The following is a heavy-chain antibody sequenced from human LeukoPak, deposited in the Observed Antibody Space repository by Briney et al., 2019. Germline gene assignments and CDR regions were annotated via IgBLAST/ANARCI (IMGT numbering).Heavy chain of an antibody. V-gene: IGHV6-1*01. CDR2: TYYRSKRKT. J-gene: IGHJ4*02. Sequence: SQTLSLTCDISGDSVSSSTSVWNWIRQSPSRGLEWLGRTYYRSKRKTDYALSVRSRIRITPDTSRNQFSLQLNSVTPGDTAVYYCAREGAGAETAFDYWGQGTLVTVSS. CDR3: AREGAGAETAFDY. D-gene: IGHD2-21*02. CDR1: GDSVSSSTSV.